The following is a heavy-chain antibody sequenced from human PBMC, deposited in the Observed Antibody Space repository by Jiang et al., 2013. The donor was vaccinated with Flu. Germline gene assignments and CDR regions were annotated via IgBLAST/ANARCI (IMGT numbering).Heavy chain of an antibody. V-gene: IGHV1-69*04. CDR3: AKCPGDTAMDTFYYYGMDV. Sequence: SGGTFSSYAISWVRQAPGQGLEWMGRIIPILAIPKYAQKFQGRLTITADRFTSTAYMELSGLRSEDTAVYFCAKCPGDTAMDTFYYYGMDVWGQGTTITVSS. D-gene: IGHD5-18*01. CDR1: GGTFSSYA. J-gene: IGHJ6*02. CDR2: IIPILAIP.